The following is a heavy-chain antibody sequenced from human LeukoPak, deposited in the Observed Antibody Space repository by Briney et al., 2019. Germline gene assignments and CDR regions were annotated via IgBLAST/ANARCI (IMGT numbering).Heavy chain of an antibody. CDR3: ARARRDGYNYW. CDR1: GGSFSGYY. D-gene: IGHD5-24*01. CDR2: IYYSGST. V-gene: IGHV4-31*11. Sequence: SETLSLTCAVYGGSFSGYYWSWIRQHPGKGLEWIGYIYYSGSTYYNPSLKSRVTISVDTSKNQFSLKLSSVTAADTAVYYCARARRDGYNYWWGQGTLVTVSS. J-gene: IGHJ4*02.